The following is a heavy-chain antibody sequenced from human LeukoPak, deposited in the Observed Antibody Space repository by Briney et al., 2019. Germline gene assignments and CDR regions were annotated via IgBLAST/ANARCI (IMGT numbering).Heavy chain of an antibody. Sequence: GRSLRLSCAASGFTFSSYTMHWVRQAPGKGLEWVAVISFDGIIQYYADSVKGRITISRDNSKNTLYLQMNSLRAEDTAVYYCVGHSDYWGQGTLVTVSS. CDR2: ISFDGIIQ. J-gene: IGHJ4*02. CDR1: GFTFSSYT. CDR3: VGHSDY. D-gene: IGHD3-16*01. V-gene: IGHV3-30-3*01.